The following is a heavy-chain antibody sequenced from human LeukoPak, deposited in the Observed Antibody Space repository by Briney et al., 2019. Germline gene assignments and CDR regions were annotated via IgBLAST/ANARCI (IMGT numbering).Heavy chain of an antibody. CDR1: VYTFSSYS. CDR2: ISSNSSTI. V-gene: IGHV3-48*02. CDR3: ARWGSFDY. J-gene: IGHJ4*02. D-gene: IGHD1-26*01. Sequence: SGLSLRLSCAASVYTFSSYSMNWVRQAPGKGLECVSYISSNSSTIYYADSVKGRFTISRDNAKNSLYLQMNSLRDEDTAVYYCARWGSFDYWGQGNLVTVSS.